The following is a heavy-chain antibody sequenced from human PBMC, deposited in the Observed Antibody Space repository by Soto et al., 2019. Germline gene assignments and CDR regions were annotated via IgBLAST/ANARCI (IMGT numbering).Heavy chain of an antibody. CDR2: ISAYNGNT. D-gene: IGHD5-12*01. Sequence: ASVTVSCKASGYTFTCYGISWVRQAPGQGLEWMGWISAYNGNTNYAQKLQGRVTMTTDTSTSTAYMELRSLRSDDTTVYYCARGGRGYSGPYFDYWGQGTLVTVSS. CDR1: GYTFTCYG. CDR3: ARGGRGYSGPYFDY. J-gene: IGHJ4*02. V-gene: IGHV1-18*01.